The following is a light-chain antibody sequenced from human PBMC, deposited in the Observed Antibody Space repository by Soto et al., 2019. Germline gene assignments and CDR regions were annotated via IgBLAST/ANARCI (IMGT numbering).Light chain of an antibody. V-gene: IGKV3-20*01. J-gene: IGKJ4*01. CDR3: QQYGSSPLT. CDR2: GAS. Sequence: EIVLTQSPGTLSLSPGEGATLSCRASQSVSNSYLAWYQQKPGQAPRLLIYGASSRATGIPDRFSGSGSGTDFTLTISRLEPADFAAYYCQQYGSSPLTFGGGTKVDIK. CDR1: QSVSNSY.